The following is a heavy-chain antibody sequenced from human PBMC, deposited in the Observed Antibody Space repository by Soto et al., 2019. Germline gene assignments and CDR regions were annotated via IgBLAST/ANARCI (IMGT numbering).Heavy chain of an antibody. V-gene: IGHV1-69*01. Sequence: QVQLVQSGAEVKKPGSSVKVSCKASGGTFSSYAISWVRQAPGQGLEWMGGLIPIFGTANYAQKFQGRVTITADESTSTAYMELSSLRSEDTAVYYCARDGRDYDSSTSGAFDIWGQGTMVTVSS. CDR3: ARDGRDYDSSTSGAFDI. D-gene: IGHD3-22*01. J-gene: IGHJ3*02. CDR2: LIPIFGTA. CDR1: GGTFSSYA.